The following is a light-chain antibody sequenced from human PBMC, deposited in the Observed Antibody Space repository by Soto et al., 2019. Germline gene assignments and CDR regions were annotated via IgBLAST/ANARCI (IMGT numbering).Light chain of an antibody. CDR1: QDIDRW. V-gene: IGKV1-12*01. J-gene: IGKJ2*01. CDR2: GGF. Sequence: DIQMTQSPASVSGAVGDRVSITCRASQDIDRWLAWYQQRPGKAPKLLIYGGFNLQSGVPSRFSGSGSGTDYTLTISNLQPEEFATYYCQQAKSLPYTVGQGTKLEIK. CDR3: QQAKSLPYT.